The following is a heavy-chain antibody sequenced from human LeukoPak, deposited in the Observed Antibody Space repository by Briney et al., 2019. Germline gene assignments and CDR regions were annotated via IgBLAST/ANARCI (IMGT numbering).Heavy chain of an antibody. V-gene: IGHV3-7*01. CDR2: INQDGSES. D-gene: IGHD3-16*01. Sequence: GGSLRLSCAASGFTFSSHWMTWVRQAPGKGLEWVANINQDGSESYYADSLKGRFTISRDNAKNSLFLQMNSLRAEDTAVYYCARDGVPAYYYAMDVWGQGTTVTVSS. J-gene: IGHJ6*02. CDR1: GFTFSSHW. CDR3: ARDGVPAYYYAMDV.